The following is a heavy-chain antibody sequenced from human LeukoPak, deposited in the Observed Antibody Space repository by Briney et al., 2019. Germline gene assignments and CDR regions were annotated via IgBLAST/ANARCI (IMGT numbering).Heavy chain of an antibody. Sequence: SETLSLTCTVSGGSISSYYWSWIRQPPGKGLEWIGYIYYSGSTKYNPSLKSRVTISVDTSKNQFSLKLSSVTAADTAVYYCARESYGGGNWFDPWGQGTLVTVSS. CDR3: ARESYGGGNWFDP. V-gene: IGHV4-59*12. D-gene: IGHD4-23*01. CDR2: IYYSGST. J-gene: IGHJ5*02. CDR1: GGSISSYY.